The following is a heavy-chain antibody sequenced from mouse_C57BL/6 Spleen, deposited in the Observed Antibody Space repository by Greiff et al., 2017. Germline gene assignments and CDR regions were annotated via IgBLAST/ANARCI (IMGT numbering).Heavy chain of an antibody. J-gene: IGHJ4*01. D-gene: IGHD2-3*01. CDR1: GYTFTSYW. CDR3: ARVDGSYAMDY. V-gene: IGHV1-69*01. Sequence: QVQLQQPGAELVMPGASVKLSCKASGYTFTSYWMHWVKQRPGQGLERIGEIDPSDSYTNYNQKFKGKSTLTVDKSSSTAYMQLSSLTSEDSAVYYCARVDGSYAMDYWGQGTSVTVSS. CDR2: IDPSDSYT.